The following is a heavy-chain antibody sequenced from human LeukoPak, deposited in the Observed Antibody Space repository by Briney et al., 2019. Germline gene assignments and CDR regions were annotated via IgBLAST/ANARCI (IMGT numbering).Heavy chain of an antibody. D-gene: IGHD3-22*01. CDR3: ARGPTDYYDSSGYPYYYYYYYMDV. CDR1: GFTFSSYW. CDR2: IKQDGSEK. V-gene: IGHV3-7*01. Sequence: GGSLRLSCAASGFTFSSYWVSWVRQAPGKGLEWVANIKQDGSEKYYVDSVKGRFTISRDNAKNSLYLQMNSLRAEDTAVYYCARGPTDYYDSSGYPYYYYYYYMDVWGKGTTVTVSS. J-gene: IGHJ6*03.